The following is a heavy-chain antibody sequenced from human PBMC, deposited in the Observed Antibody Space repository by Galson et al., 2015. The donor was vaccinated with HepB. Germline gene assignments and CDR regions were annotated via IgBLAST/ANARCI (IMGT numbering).Heavy chain of an antibody. D-gene: IGHD3-22*01. V-gene: IGHV1-46*01. Sequence: SVKVSCKASGYTFTSYYMHWVRQAPGQGLEWMGIINPSGGSTSYAQKFQGRVTMTRDTSTSTVYMELSSLRSEDTAVYYCARGVAGPTSGYHNNWFDPWGQGTLVTVSS. CDR3: ARGVAGPTSGYHNNWFDP. J-gene: IGHJ5*02. CDR2: INPSGGST. CDR1: GYTFTSYY.